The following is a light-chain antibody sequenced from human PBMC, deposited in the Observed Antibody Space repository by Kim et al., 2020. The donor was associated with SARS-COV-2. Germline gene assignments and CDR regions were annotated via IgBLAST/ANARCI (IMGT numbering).Light chain of an antibody. CDR2: DVS. CDR1: SSDVGGYNY. J-gene: IGLJ2*01. V-gene: IGLV2-11*01. Sequence: GQAVTISCTGTSSDVGGYNYVSWYQQHQGKAPKLMIYDVSKRPSGVPDRFSGSKSGNTASLTISGLQAEDEADYYCCSYAGSYTLVFGGGTKLTVL. CDR3: CSYAGSYTLV.